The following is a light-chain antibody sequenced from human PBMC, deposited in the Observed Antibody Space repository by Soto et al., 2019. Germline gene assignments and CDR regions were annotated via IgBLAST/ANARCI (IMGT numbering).Light chain of an antibody. J-gene: IGLJ2*01. CDR2: SNN. CDR1: SSNIGSNS. Sequence: QSVLTQPPSASGTPGQRVTISCSGSSSNIGSNSVNWYQQLPGTAPKLLIYSNNQRPSGVPDRFSGSKSGTVASLAISGLQSEDEADYYCAAWDDSLNGPVFGGGTKLTVL. CDR3: AAWDDSLNGPV. V-gene: IGLV1-44*01.